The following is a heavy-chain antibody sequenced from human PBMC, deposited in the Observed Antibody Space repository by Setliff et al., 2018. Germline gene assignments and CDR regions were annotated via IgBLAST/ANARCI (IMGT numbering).Heavy chain of an antibody. CDR2: INQDGSQK. J-gene: IGHJ4*02. CDR3: ARDPTRKFDS. V-gene: IGHV3-7*03. CDR1: GFTFSSYW. Sequence: GSLRLSCAASGFTFSSYWMAWVRQAPGKGLEWVANINQDGSQKYYVDSVKGRFTISRDNAKNSLYLQVNSLRVEDTALYYCARDPTRKFDSWGQGTLVTVSS.